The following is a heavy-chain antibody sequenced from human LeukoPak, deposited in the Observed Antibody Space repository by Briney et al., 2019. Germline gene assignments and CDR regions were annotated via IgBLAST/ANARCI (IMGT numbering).Heavy chain of an antibody. V-gene: IGHV4-59*01. CDR1: GGSISSYY. Sequence: PSETLSLTCTVSGGSISSYYWSWTRQPPGKGLEWIGYIYYSGSTNYNPSLKSRVTISVDTSKNQFSLKLSSVTAADTAVYYCARRRGYSYGPFDYWGQGTLVTVSS. J-gene: IGHJ4*02. CDR3: ARRRGYSYGPFDY. D-gene: IGHD5-18*01. CDR2: IYYSGST.